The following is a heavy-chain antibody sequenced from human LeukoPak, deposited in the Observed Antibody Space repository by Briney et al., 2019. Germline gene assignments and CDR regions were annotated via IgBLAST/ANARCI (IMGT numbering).Heavy chain of an antibody. CDR1: GGSISSYY. V-gene: IGHV4-59*08. CDR3: ARLSPNYYYYGMDV. Sequence: PSETLSLTCTVSGGSISSYYWSWIRQPPGKGPEWIGYIYYSGSTNYNPSLKSRVTISVDTSKNQFSLKLSSVTAADTAVYYCARLSPNYYYYGMDVWGQGTTVTVSS. J-gene: IGHJ6*02. CDR2: IYYSGST.